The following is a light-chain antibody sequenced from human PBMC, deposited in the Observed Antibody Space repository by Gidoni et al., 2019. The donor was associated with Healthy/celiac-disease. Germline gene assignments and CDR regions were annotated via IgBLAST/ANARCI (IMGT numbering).Light chain of an antibody. CDR2: GAS. CDR1: NSVSSSY. Sequence: EIVLTQSPGTLSLSPGESATLSCRASNSVSSSYLAWYQQKHGQAPRLLINGASRRATGIPDRFSGSGSGTDFTLPISRLEPEDFAVYFCQQCGSSLSFGQXTRLEIK. CDR3: QQCGSSLS. V-gene: IGKV3-20*01. J-gene: IGKJ5*01.